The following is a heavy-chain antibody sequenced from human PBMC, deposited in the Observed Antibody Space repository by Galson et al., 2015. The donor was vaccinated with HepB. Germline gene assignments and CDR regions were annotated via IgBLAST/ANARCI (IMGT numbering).Heavy chain of an antibody. CDR3: AQFNVTSGWRS. J-gene: IGHJ5*02. Sequence: PALVKPTQPLTLTCTFSGFSLTTSGVGVGWIRQSPVKALECLALIYWDDDKRYSPSLKSSVTITKDTSKNQVVLTMTNTDPVDTATYYCAQFNVTSGWRSWGQGTLVTVSS. D-gene: IGHD6-19*01. V-gene: IGHV2-5*02. CDR2: IYWDDDK. CDR1: GFSLTTSGVG.